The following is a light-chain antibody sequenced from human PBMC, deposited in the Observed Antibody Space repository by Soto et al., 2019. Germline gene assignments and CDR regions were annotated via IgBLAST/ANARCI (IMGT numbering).Light chain of an antibody. V-gene: IGLV2-11*01. CDR1: SSDVGRYIY. CDR3: CSYAGTPYV. Sequence: QSVLTQPRSVSGSPGQSVTISCTGTSSDVGRYIYVSWYQHHPGKAPKLMIYDVSTRPSGVPDRFSGSKSGTTASLTISGLQAEDEADYYCCSYAGTPYVFGNGTKVTVL. CDR2: DVS. J-gene: IGLJ1*01.